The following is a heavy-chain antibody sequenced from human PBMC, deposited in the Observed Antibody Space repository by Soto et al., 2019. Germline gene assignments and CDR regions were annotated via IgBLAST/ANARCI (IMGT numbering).Heavy chain of an antibody. V-gene: IGHV3-53*02. D-gene: IGHD2-15*01. CDR3: ASHLYCSGGSCYAGYYGLDV. CDR1: GFTVSSHY. Sequence: EVQLVETGGGLIQPGGSLRLSCAASGFTVSSHYMSWVRQAPGKGLEWVSVIYSGGSTYYADSVKGRFTISRDNSKNTLYLPINSLRVEATAVYYCASHLYCSGGSCYAGYYGLDVWGPGTTVTVSS. CDR2: IYSGGST. J-gene: IGHJ6*02.